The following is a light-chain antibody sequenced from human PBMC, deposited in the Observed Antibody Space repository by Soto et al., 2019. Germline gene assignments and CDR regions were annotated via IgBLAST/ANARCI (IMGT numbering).Light chain of an antibody. J-gene: IGKJ2*01. Sequence: VLTQSPATLSSSPGERATLSCRASQSVNSNWVAWYQHQPGQAPSLLIYVASSMATGVPDRVSGSGSGTDFNLNITRLEPEDFAVYYCQQYCNCPSTFGQGTKLDIK. CDR2: VAS. V-gene: IGKV3-20*01. CDR3: QQYCNCPST. CDR1: QSVNSNW.